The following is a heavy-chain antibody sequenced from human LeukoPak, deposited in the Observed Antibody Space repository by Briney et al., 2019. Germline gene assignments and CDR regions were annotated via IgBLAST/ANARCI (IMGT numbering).Heavy chain of an antibody. D-gene: IGHD3-3*02. Sequence: GGSLRLSCAASGFTFSSYGMHWVRQAPGKGLEWVAVISYDGSTKYNEDSVKGRFTISRDDSKNTLYLQMNSLRAEDTAVYYCARPYLEWSLKFYMDVWGKGTTVTVSS. CDR3: ARPYLEWSLKFYMDV. CDR1: GFTFSSYG. CDR2: ISYDGSTK. V-gene: IGHV3-30*03. J-gene: IGHJ6*03.